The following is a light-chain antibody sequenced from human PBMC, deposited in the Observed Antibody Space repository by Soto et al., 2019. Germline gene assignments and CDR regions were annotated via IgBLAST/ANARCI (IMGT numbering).Light chain of an antibody. Sequence: EIVLTQSPATLSLSPGEIATLSGRASQIVSSDLAWYQQKNGQAPRLLIYDASNMATGIPARFSGSGSGTDFSLTIISLEPEDFAVYYCQQRSNWPPLTFGGGTKVEIK. CDR1: QIVSSD. CDR2: DAS. J-gene: IGKJ4*01. V-gene: IGKV3-11*01. CDR3: QQRSNWPPLT.